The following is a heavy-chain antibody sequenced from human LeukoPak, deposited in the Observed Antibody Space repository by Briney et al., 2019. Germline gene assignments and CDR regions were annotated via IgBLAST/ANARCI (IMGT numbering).Heavy chain of an antibody. CDR1: GGSVSSSIYY. CDR2: IYYSGST. V-gene: IGHV4-39*01. J-gene: IGHJ4*02. CDR3: ARWGGPTPTKKDYYDSSGYPYFDY. D-gene: IGHD3-22*01. Sequence: PSETLSLTCTVSGGSVSSSIYYWGWIRQPPGKGLEWIGSIYYSGSTSYNPSLKSRVTISVDTSKNQFSLKLSSVTAADTAAYYCARWGGPTPTKKDYYDSSGYPYFDYWGQGTLVTVSS.